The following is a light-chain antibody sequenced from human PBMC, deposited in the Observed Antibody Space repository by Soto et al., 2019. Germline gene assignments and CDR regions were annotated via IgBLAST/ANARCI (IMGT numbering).Light chain of an antibody. V-gene: IGLV3-21*01. CDR1: NIGTKS. Sequence: SYELTQPPSVSVAPGKTARISCERNNIGTKSVHWYQQKPGQAPVLVIYYDSARPSGIPERFSGSNAGNTATLTISTVEAGDEADYYCQVWKRSSDHRVFFGGGTQLTVL. J-gene: IGLJ2*01. CDR2: YDS. CDR3: QVWKRSSDHRVF.